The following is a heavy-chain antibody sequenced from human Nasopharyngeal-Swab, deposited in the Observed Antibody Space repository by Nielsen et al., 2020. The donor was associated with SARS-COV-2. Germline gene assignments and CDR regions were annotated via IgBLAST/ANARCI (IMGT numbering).Heavy chain of an antibody. CDR3: ARIVPGASFDH. Sequence: GESLKISCATSGFTFRNYWMGWVRQAPGKGLEWVANIKYDGSEKYYVDSVKGRFTISRDDARTSVYLQMNSLIVDDTAVYYCARIVPGASFDHWCHGILVTVSS. CDR1: GFTFRNYW. CDR2: IKYDGSEK. V-gene: IGHV3-7*03. J-gene: IGHJ4*01. D-gene: IGHD3-9*01.